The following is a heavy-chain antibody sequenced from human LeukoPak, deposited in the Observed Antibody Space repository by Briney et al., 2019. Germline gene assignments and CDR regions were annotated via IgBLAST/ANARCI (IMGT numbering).Heavy chain of an antibody. J-gene: IGHJ4*02. D-gene: IGHD1-26*01. CDR3: VRQQTSHGNFDY. CDR1: GFTFSNHA. Sequence: GGSLRLSCATSGFTFSNHAMHWVRQATGKGLEWVSAIGTAGDTFYPGSVKGRFSISRENAKNSLSLQINSLKAEDTAVYYCVRQQTSHGNFDYWGQGTLVTISS. CDR2: IGTAGDT. V-gene: IGHV3-13*01.